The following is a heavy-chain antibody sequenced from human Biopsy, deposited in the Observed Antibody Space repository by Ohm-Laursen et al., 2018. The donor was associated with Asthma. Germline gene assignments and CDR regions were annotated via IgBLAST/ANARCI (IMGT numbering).Heavy chain of an antibody. CDR2: IKHDGSEK. D-gene: IGHD3-3*02. CDR3: ARTFHFWSPYHAEHYQL. V-gene: IGHV3-7*01. Sequence: SLRLSCVASGFTFGDYWMSWVRQVPGTGLEWVANIKHDGSEKNHVDSLEGRFTISRDNAKNSLYLQMNSLRAEDTAVYYCARTFHFWSPYHAEHYQLWGQGTLVTVSS. CDR1: GFTFGDYW. J-gene: IGHJ1*01.